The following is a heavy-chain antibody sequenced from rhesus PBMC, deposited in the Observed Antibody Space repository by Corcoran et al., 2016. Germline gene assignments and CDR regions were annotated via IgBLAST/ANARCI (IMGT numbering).Heavy chain of an antibody. V-gene: IGHV3-100*02. CDR3: TRVGRWLPHTYFDY. D-gene: IGHD6-37*01. J-gene: IGHJ4*01. CDR2: ISESGGTI. Sequence: DVQLVESGGGLVKPGGSLRLSCVASGFTFSSYEMHWVRQAPGKGLEWVSVISESGGTIYHADSVKGRFTSSRDNAKNSLVLQMNILRSEDTAVYYCTRVGRWLPHTYFDYWGQGVLVTVSS. CDR1: GFTFSSYE.